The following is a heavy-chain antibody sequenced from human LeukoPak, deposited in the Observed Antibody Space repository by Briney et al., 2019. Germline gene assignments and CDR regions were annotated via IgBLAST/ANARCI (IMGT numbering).Heavy chain of an antibody. CDR1: GGSISGYY. CDR2: IYYSGST. J-gene: IGHJ3*02. Sequence: SETLSLTCTVSGGSISGYYWSWIRQPPGKGLEWIGYIYYSGSTNCNPSLKSRVTISVDTSKNQFSLKLSSVTAADTAVYYCARGLGPLAFDIWGQGTMVTVSS. CDR3: ARGLGPLAFDI. V-gene: IGHV4-59*01.